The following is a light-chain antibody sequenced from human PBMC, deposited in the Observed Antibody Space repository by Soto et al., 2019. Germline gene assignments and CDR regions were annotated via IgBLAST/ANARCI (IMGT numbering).Light chain of an antibody. CDR3: QHLHWA. Sequence: IHLTQSPSSLSASVGDRVTITCRASQEISGYLAWYQQTPGKAPKLLIYGVSTLQDGVSSRFSGRGSGTEFSRTISSLQPEDFATYYCQHLHWAFGPGT. CDR2: GVS. V-gene: IGKV1-9*01. J-gene: IGKJ1*01. CDR1: QEISGY.